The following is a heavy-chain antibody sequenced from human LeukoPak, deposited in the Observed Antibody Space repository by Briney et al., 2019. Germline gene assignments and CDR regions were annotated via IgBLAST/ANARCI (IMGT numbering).Heavy chain of an antibody. D-gene: IGHD2-8*01. CDR2: IIPILGIA. V-gene: IGHV1-69*02. CDR3: ARVKGVGWYFNY. CDR1: GGTFSSYT. J-gene: IGHJ4*02. Sequence: SVKVSCKASGGTFSSYTISWVRQAPGQGLEWMGRIIPILGIANYARKFRGRVTITADKSTSTAYMELSSLRSEDTAVYYCARVKGVGWYFNYWGQGTLVTVSS.